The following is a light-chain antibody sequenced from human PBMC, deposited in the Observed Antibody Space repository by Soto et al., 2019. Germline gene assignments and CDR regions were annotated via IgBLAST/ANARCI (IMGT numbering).Light chain of an antibody. CDR1: QSVSHW. Sequence: DIQMTQSPSTLSASVGSRVTITCRASQSVSHWLAWDQQKPGKAPKVLIDDASTWETGVPSRFSGSGCVTFFTLSISRLPPDDFATCYWQQYNSYQFTFGQGTRLEMK. J-gene: IGKJ2*01. CDR2: DAS. V-gene: IGKV1-5*01. CDR3: QQYNSYQFT.